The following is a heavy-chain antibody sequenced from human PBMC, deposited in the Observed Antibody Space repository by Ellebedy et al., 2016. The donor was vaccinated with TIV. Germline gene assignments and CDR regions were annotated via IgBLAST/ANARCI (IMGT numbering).Heavy chain of an antibody. V-gene: IGHV6-1*01. Sequence: SQTLSLTCVISGDSVSTDIGWNWIRQSPSRGLEWLGRTYYRSKWNKDYAVSLKSRITINPDTSKNQFSLQLNSVTPEDTAVYYCARGWFWSGMGVWGQGTTVTVSS. CDR1: GDSVSTDIG. CDR3: ARGWFWSGMGV. D-gene: IGHD3-3*01. CDR2: TYYRSKWNK. J-gene: IGHJ6*02.